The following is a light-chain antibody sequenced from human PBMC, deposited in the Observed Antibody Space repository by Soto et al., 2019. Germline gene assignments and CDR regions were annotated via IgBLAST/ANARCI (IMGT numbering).Light chain of an antibody. J-gene: IGKJ3*01. V-gene: IGKV1-33*01. Sequence: DIQMTQSPSSLSASVGDRVTINCQASPDISNYLNWYQQKPGKAPKLLIYDASNLETGVPSRFSGSGSGTDFTFTTSSLQSEDIATYYCQQYDDLLTFGPGTKVYIK. CDR3: QQYDDLLT. CDR2: DAS. CDR1: PDISNY.